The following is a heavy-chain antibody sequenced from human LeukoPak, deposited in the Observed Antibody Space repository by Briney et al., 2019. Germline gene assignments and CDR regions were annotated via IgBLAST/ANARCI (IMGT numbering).Heavy chain of an antibody. D-gene: IGHD5-24*01. Sequence: PSETLSLTCTVSGGSISSYYWSWIRQPPGKGLEWIGYIYYSGSTNYNPSLKSRVTISVDTSKNQFSLKLSSVTAADTAVYYCAREGRDGIYYFDYWGQGTLVTVSS. J-gene: IGHJ4*02. V-gene: IGHV4-59*12. CDR3: AREGRDGIYYFDY. CDR2: IYYSGST. CDR1: GGSISSYY.